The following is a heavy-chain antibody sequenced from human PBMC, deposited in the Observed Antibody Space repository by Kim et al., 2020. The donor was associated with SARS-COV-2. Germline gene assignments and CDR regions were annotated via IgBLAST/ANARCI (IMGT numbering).Heavy chain of an antibody. D-gene: IGHD3-22*01. CDR3: ARNIGITMIVVVTGWFDP. Sequence: SETLSLTYTVSGGSISSGGYYWSWIRQHPGKGLEWIGYIYYSGSTYYNPSLKSRVTISVDTSKNQFSLKLSSVTAADTAVYYCARNIGITMIVVVTGWFDPWGQGTLVTVSS. CDR1: GGSISSGGYY. CDR2: IYYSGST. J-gene: IGHJ5*02. V-gene: IGHV4-31*03.